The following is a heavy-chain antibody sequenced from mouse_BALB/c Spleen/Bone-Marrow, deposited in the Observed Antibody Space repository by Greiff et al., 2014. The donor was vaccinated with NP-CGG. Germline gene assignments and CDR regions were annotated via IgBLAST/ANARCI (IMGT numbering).Heavy chain of an antibody. Sequence: VQLKESGTVLARPGASLRMSCKASGYTFTNYWINWIKQRPGQGLEWIGAIYPGNNDAKYTQKFKAKAKLTAVTSTSTADMELSSRSNEDSAVYYGARNWDWVFAYWGQGTLVTVSA. J-gene: IGHJ3*01. D-gene: IGHD4-1*01. V-gene: IGHV1-5*01. CDR3: ARNWDWVFAY. CDR1: GYTFTNYW. CDR2: IYPGNNDA.